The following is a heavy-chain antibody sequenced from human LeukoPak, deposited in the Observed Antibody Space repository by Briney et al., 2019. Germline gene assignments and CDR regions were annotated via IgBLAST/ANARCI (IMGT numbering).Heavy chain of an antibody. D-gene: IGHD3-22*01. CDR3: ARAGSYYDSSGTIDY. Sequence: GASVKVSCKASGGTFSSYAISWVRQAPGQGLEWMGGIIPIFGTANYAQKFQGRVTITADESTSTAYMELSSLRSEDTAVYYCARAGSYYDSSGTIDYWGQGTLVIVSS. CDR2: IIPIFGTA. CDR1: GGTFSSYA. V-gene: IGHV1-69*13. J-gene: IGHJ4*02.